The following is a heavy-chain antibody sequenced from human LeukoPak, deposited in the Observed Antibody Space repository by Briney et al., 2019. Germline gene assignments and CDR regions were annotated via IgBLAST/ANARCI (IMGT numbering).Heavy chain of an antibody. V-gene: IGHV1-2*02. CDR3: ARDDGFCRVVAYYGKLGD. CDR2: INPTSGGT. J-gene: IGHJ4*02. CDR1: GYTFTVYY. D-gene: IGHD4-17*01. Sequence: SVTLAYTASGYTFTVYYLHWVRQAPGQGLEWMGWINPTSGGTNYAQKFQGRVTMTRATSISTAYMELSRLTSDDTAVYYCARDDGFCRVVAYYGKLGDGGQGARVTVSS.